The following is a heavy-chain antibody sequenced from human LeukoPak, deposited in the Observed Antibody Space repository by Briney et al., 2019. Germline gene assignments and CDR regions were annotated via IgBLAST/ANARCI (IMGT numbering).Heavy chain of an antibody. CDR3: ARHVGYSSSWRFDY. D-gene: IGHD6-13*01. CDR2: IYPGDSDT. Sequence: GEPLKISCQGSGYSFTTYWIGWVRQIHGKGLELMGIIYPGDSDTRYSPSFQGQVTISADKSISTAYLQWSSLEASDTAMYYCARHVGYSSSWRFDYWGQGTLVTVSS. J-gene: IGHJ4*02. V-gene: IGHV5-51*01. CDR1: GYSFTTYW.